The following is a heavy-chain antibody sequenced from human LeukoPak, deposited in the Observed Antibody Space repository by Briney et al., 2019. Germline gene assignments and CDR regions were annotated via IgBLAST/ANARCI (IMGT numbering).Heavy chain of an antibody. CDR2: INHSGST. V-gene: IGHV4-34*01. CDR3: AGRRGSSLASIDS. J-gene: IGHJ4*02. D-gene: IGHD2-15*01. CDR1: GGSFSGHY. Sequence: PSETLSLTCAVYGGSFSGHYWSWIRQPPGKGLEWIGEINHSGSTNYNPSLKSRVTISVDTSKNQFSLKLSSVTAADTAVYYCAGRRGSSLASIDSWGQGTLVTVSS.